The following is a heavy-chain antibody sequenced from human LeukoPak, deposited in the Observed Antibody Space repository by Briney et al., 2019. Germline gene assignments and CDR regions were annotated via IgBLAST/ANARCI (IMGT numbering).Heavy chain of an antibody. J-gene: IGHJ4*02. D-gene: IGHD7-27*01. CDR2: IYYSGST. Sequence: KTSETLSLTCTVSGGSVSSGSYYWSWIRQPPGKGLEWIGYIYYSGSTSYNPSLKSRVTISVDTSKNQFSLKLSSVTAADTAVYYCARRRNWGLDYWGQGTLVTVSS. CDR1: GGSVSSGSYY. V-gene: IGHV4-61*01. CDR3: ARRRNWGLDY.